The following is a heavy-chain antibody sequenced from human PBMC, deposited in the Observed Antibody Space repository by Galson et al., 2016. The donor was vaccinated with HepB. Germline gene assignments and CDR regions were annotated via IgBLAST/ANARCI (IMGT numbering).Heavy chain of an antibody. CDR3: TRVHREGIAAAGLQI. J-gene: IGHJ4*02. V-gene: IGHV3-74*01. Sequence: SLRLSCAASGFPFSNYWMHWVRQAPGKGPVWVSRINSDGSSTTYADSVEGRFTISRDNAKNTLYLQMNSLRAEDTALYYCTRVHREGIAAAGLQIWGQGTLVIVSS. CDR2: INSDGSST. D-gene: IGHD6-13*01. CDR1: GFPFSNYW.